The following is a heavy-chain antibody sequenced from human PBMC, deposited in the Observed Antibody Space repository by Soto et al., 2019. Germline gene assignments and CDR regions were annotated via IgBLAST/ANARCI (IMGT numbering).Heavy chain of an antibody. D-gene: IGHD2-21*02. CDR2: IYTSGST. V-gene: IGHV4-4*07. CDR1: GCSIGIYF. Sequence: SATMSLTCPVSGCSIGIYFCSWIRQPAGKGLEWIGRIYTSGSTNYNPSLKSRVTMSVDTSKNQFSLKLSSVTAADTAVYYCARESTVVTLRTFDIWGQGTMVTVSS. CDR3: ARESTVVTLRTFDI. J-gene: IGHJ3*02.